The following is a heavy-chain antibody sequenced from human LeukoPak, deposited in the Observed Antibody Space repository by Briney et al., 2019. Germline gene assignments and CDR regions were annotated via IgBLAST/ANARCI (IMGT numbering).Heavy chain of an antibody. CDR3: ATNGYYCMDV. CDR2: IYYSGNT. D-gene: IGHD2-8*01. CDR1: GGSISSSSYY. Sequence: SETLSLTCTVSGGSISSSSYYWGWIRQPPGKGLEWIGTIYYSGNTYYNPSLKSRVTISVDTSKNQFSLKLSSVTAADTAVYYCATNGYYCMDVWGKGTTVTVSS. J-gene: IGHJ6*03. V-gene: IGHV4-39*07.